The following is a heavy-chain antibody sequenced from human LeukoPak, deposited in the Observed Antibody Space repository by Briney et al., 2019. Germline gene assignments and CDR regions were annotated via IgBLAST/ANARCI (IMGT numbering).Heavy chain of an antibody. Sequence: SETLSLTCTVSGGSISSYYWSWIRQPAGKGLEWIGRIYTSGSTNYNPSLKSRVTMSVDTSKNQFSLKLSSVTAADTAVYYCAKDLFGDYYDSSGYIDAFDIWGQGTMVTVSS. CDR3: AKDLFGDYYDSSGYIDAFDI. J-gene: IGHJ3*02. CDR1: GGSISSYY. CDR2: IYTSGST. D-gene: IGHD3-22*01. V-gene: IGHV4-4*07.